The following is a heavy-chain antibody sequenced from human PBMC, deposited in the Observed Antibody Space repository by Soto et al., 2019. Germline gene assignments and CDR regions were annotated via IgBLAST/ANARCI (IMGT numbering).Heavy chain of an antibody. D-gene: IGHD3-3*01. CDR1: GYTFTSYD. CDR2: MNPNSGNT. CDR3: ARRVRLEYYDFWSGSEDYMDV. J-gene: IGHJ6*03. Sequence: ASVKVSCKASGYTFTSYDINCVRQATGQGLEWMGWMNPNSGNTGYAQKFQGRVTMTRNTSISTAYMELSSLRSEDTAVYYCARRVRLEYYDFWSGSEDYMDVWGKGTTVTVSS. V-gene: IGHV1-8*02.